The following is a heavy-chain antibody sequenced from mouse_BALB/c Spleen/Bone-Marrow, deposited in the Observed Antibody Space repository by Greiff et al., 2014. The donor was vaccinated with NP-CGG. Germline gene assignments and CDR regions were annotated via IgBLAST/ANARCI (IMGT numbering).Heavy chain of an antibody. D-gene: IGHD2-3*01. V-gene: IGHV5-6-5*01. Sequence: EVMLVESGGGLVKPGGSLKLSCAASGFTFSSYAMSWVRQTPEKRLEGVASISSGGSTYYPDSVKGRFTISRDNARNILYLQMSSLRSEDTAMYYCAREVDGWYYFDYWGQGTTLTVSS. J-gene: IGHJ2*01. CDR2: ISSGGST. CDR1: GFTFSSYA. CDR3: AREVDGWYYFDY.